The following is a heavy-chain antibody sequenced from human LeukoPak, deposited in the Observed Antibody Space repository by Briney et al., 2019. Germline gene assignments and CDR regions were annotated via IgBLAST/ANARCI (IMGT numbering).Heavy chain of an antibody. Sequence: PSETLSLTCSVSGGSINSYYWSWIRQPPGKGLGWIGYIYYSGSTNYNPSLKSRVTISVDTSKNQFSLKLSSVTAADTAVYYCARRHYFYAFDIWGQGTMVTVSS. CDR2: IYYSGST. J-gene: IGHJ3*02. D-gene: IGHD2/OR15-2a*01. CDR3: ARRHYFYAFDI. V-gene: IGHV4-59*08. CDR1: GGSINSYY.